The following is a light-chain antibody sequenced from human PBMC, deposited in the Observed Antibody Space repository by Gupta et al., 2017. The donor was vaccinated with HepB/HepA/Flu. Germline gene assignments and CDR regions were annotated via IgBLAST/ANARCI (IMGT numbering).Light chain of an antibody. Sequence: DIQMTQSPSSLSASVGDRVTITCRASQSISSYLNWYQQKPGKAPNLLIYGASNLQSGVPPRFSGSGSGTDFTLAISSLQPEDFATYYCQQSYRTPHTFGQGTKVEIK. CDR1: QSISSY. J-gene: IGKJ2*01. V-gene: IGKV1-39*01. CDR3: QQSYRTPHT. CDR2: GAS.